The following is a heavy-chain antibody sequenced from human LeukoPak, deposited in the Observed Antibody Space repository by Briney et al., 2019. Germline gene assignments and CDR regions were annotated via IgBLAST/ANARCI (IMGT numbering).Heavy chain of an antibody. CDR3: ARGVGDYVFDP. D-gene: IGHD4-17*01. Sequence: PSQTLSLTCTVSGGSISSGGYYWSWIRQHPGKGLEWIGYIYYRGSTYYNPSLKSRATISVDTSKDQFSLKLNSVTAADTAVYYCARGVGDYVFDPWGQGTLVTVSS. CDR1: GGSISSGGYY. CDR2: IYYRGST. J-gene: IGHJ5*02. V-gene: IGHV4-31*03.